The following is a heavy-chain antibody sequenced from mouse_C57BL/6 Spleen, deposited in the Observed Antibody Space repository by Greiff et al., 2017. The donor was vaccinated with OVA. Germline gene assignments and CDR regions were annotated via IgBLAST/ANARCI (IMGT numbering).Heavy chain of an antibody. D-gene: IGHD1-1*01. CDR2: IYPGDGDT. J-gene: IGHJ2*01. V-gene: IGHV1-80*01. Sequence: VQLQQSGAELVKPGASVKISCKASGYAFSSYWMNWVKQRPGKGLEWIGQIYPGDGDTNYNGKFKGKATLTADKSSSTAYMQLSSLTSEDSAVYFCARGSTVKGFDYWGQGTTLTVSS. CDR1: GYAFSSYW. CDR3: ARGSTVKGFDY.